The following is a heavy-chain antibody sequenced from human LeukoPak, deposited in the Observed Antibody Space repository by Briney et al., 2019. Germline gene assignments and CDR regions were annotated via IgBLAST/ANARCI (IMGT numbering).Heavy chain of an antibody. J-gene: IGHJ3*02. D-gene: IGHD3-22*01. CDR1: GFTFTSSA. CDR2: IVVGSGNT. CDR3: AALGDDSSGYYAFDI. Sequence: SVKVSCKASGFTFTSSAVQWVQQARGQRLEWIGWIVVGSGNTNYAQKFQERVTITRDMSTSTAYMELSSLRSEDTAVYYCAALGDDSSGYYAFDIWGQGTMVTVSS. V-gene: IGHV1-58*01.